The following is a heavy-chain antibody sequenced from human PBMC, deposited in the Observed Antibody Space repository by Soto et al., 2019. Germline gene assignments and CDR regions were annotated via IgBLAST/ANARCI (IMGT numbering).Heavy chain of an antibody. CDR2: VYYSGTT. V-gene: IGHV4-61*01. CDR1: GGSVSDKTYY. D-gene: IGHD4-17*01. J-gene: IGHJ4*02. Sequence: ETLSLTCSVSGGSVSDKTYYWSWIRQPPGKRLEWIGYVYYSGTTNYNPSLKSRVTISVDLSKNRFSLRLSSVTTADTALYYCARTTAVPNTLRSRYFFDYWGQGTLVTV. CDR3: ARTTAVPNTLRSRYFFDY.